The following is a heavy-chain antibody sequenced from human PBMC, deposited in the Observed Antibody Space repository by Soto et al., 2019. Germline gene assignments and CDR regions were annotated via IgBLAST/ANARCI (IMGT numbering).Heavy chain of an antibody. Sequence: QVQLVESGGGVVQSGRSLRLSCAASRFTFSRYGMNWVRQAPGQGLEWVAVISYDGSNIYYADSVKGRFTISRDNSKNTLCLQMNSLRAEDTAVYYCAKVCIAEGGKKNINDFDIWGQGTMVTVSS. D-gene: IGHD6-13*01. V-gene: IGHV3-30*18. CDR2: ISYDGSNI. CDR3: AKVCIAEGGKKNINDFDI. CDR1: RFTFSRYG. J-gene: IGHJ3*02.